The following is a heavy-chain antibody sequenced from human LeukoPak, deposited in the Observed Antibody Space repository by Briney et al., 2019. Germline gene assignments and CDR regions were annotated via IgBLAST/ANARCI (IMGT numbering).Heavy chain of an antibody. V-gene: IGHV1-69*13. Sequence: SVTVSCTASGGTFSSYAISWVRQAPGQGLEWMGGIIPIFGTANYAQKFQGRVTITADESTSTAYMELSSLRSEDTAVYFCARDQGLTGYFDYWGQGTLVTVSS. CDR3: ARDQGLTGYFDY. D-gene: IGHD3-9*01. CDR2: IIPIFGTA. J-gene: IGHJ4*02. CDR1: GGTFSSYA.